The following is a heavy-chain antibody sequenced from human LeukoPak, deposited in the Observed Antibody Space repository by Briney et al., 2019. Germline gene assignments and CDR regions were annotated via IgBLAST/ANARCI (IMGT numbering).Heavy chain of an antibody. CDR3: AREVAGYFDY. CDR1: GFSFSGYG. D-gene: IGHD6-19*01. J-gene: IGHJ4*02. V-gene: IGHV3-30*03. Sequence: GGSLRLSCVASGFSFSGYGIHWVRQAPGKGLEWVAVISYDGSNKYYADSVKGRFTVSRDNSKNTLYLQMNSLRAEDTAVYYCAREVAGYFDYWGQGTLVTVSS. CDR2: ISYDGSNK.